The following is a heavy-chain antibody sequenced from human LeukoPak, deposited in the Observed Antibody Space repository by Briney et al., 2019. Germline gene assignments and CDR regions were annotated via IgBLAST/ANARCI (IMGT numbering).Heavy chain of an antibody. V-gene: IGHV4-34*01. CDR1: GGSFSGFY. D-gene: IGHD2-21*02. CDR2: INHSGSA. Sequence: PSETLSLTCAVYGGSFSGFYWSWIRQPPGKGLEWIGEINHSGSANCNPSLKSRLTISVDTSKNQFSLKLSSVTAADTAVYYCARGDYCGGDCYSRPDHWGRGTLVTASS. J-gene: IGHJ4*02. CDR3: ARGDYCGGDCYSRPDH.